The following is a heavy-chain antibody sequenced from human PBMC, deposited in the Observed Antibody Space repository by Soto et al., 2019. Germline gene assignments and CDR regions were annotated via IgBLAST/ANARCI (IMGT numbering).Heavy chain of an antibody. D-gene: IGHD6-19*01. Sequence: LRLSCAASGFTFSSYAMHWVRQAPGKGLEWASSISSSSSYIYYADSVKGRFTISRDNAKNSLYLQMNSLRAEDTAVYYCARAYSSGWSVDYWGQGTLVTVSS. CDR2: ISSSSSYI. CDR3: ARAYSSGWSVDY. V-gene: IGHV3-21*01. CDR1: GFTFSSYA. J-gene: IGHJ4*02.